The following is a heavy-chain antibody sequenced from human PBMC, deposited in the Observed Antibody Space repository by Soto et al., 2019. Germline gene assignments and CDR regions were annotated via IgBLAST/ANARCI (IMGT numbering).Heavy chain of an antibody. CDR3: ARVDVGIYDY. Sequence: QVQLQQWGAGLLKPSETLSLTCAVYGGSFSGYYWSWIRQPPGKGLEWIGEINHSGSTNYNPSLKSRVTISVDTSKNQFSLKLSSVTAADTAVYYCARVDVGIYDYWGQGTLVTVSS. D-gene: IGHD7-27*01. V-gene: IGHV4-34*01. CDR2: INHSGST. J-gene: IGHJ4*02. CDR1: GGSFSGYY.